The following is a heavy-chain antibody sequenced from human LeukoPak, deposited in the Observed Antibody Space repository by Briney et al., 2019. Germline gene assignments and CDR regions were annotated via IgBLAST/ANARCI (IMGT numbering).Heavy chain of an antibody. CDR3: ARAAGTRLYFDH. V-gene: IGHV4-59*01. D-gene: IGHD6-13*01. Sequence: SETLSLTCTVSGGSISSYYWGWIRQPPGKGLEWIGYIYYSGSTNYNPSLKSRATISVDTSKNQFSLKLSSVTAADTAVYYCARAAGTRLYFDHWGQGTLVTVSS. J-gene: IGHJ4*02. CDR1: GGSISSYY. CDR2: IYYSGST.